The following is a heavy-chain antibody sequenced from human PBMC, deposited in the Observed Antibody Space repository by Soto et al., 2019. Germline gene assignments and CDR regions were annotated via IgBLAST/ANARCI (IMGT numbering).Heavy chain of an antibody. V-gene: IGHV4-39*01. CDR2: IYYSGST. CDR1: GGSISSSSYY. J-gene: IGHJ4*02. D-gene: IGHD5-18*01. CDR3: ARQVQLWFNFDY. Sequence: QLQLQESGPGLVKPSETLSLTCTVSGGSISSSSYYWGWIRQPPGKGLEWIGSIYYSGSTYYNPSLKSRVTISVDTSKNQFSLKLSSVTAADTAVYYCARQVQLWFNFDYWGQGTLVTVSS.